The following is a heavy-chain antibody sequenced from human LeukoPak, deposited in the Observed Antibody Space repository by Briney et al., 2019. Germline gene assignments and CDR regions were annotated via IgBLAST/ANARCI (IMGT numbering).Heavy chain of an antibody. CDR2: ISWNSGSI. V-gene: IGHV3-9*01. CDR1: GFTFDDYA. J-gene: IGHJ4*02. Sequence: PGRSLRLSCAASGFTFDDYAMHLVRQAPGKGLEWVSGISWNSGSIGYADSVKGRFTISRDNAKNSLYLQMNSLRAEDTALYYCAKDMNVVVTAIDYWGQGTLVTVSS. D-gene: IGHD2-21*02. CDR3: AKDMNVVVTAIDY.